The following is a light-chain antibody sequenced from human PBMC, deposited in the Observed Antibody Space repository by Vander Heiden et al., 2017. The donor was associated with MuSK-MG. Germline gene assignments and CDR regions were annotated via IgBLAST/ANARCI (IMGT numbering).Light chain of an antibody. V-gene: IGKV4-1*01. CDR1: QSVLYRSNNKNF. CDR3: QEDAATAYS. J-gene: IGKJ2*03. CDR2: WAS. Sequence: DIVMTQSPASLAVSLGERATINCKSSQSVLYRSNNKNFLAWYQQKPVQPPKLLIYWASTRESGVPDRFSRSGSGTDFTLTISSLQAEDVTAYYCQEDAATAYSFRQETNQE.